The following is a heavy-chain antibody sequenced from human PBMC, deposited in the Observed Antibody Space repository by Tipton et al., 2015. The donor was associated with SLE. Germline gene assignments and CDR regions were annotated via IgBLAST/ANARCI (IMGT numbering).Heavy chain of an antibody. Sequence: RSLRLSCTASGFVFADYAMSWFRQAPGKGLEWVGFIRSNPFGGTTEYAASVKGRVTISRDDSRGIAYLQMSGLKTEDTAVFYCARASCTSINCLWFFDYWGQGTPVTVSS. V-gene: IGHV3-49*03. CDR1: GFVFADYA. D-gene: IGHD2-2*01. CDR2: IRSNPFGGTT. CDR3: ARASCTSINCLWFFDY. J-gene: IGHJ4*02.